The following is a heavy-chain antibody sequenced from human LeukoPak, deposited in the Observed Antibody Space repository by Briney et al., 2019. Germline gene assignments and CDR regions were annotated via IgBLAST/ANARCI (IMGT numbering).Heavy chain of an antibody. V-gene: IGHV4-39*01. CDR3: ARWGLRFNWFDP. Sequence: KSSETLSLTCIVSGGSISSSTYYWGWIRQPPGKGLEWIGSIYYSESTYYNPSLKSRVTISADMTKNQFSLKLTSVTAADTALYYCARWGLRFNWFDPWGQGTLVTVSS. CDR2: IYYSEST. CDR1: GGSISSSTYY. D-gene: IGHD4-17*01. J-gene: IGHJ5*02.